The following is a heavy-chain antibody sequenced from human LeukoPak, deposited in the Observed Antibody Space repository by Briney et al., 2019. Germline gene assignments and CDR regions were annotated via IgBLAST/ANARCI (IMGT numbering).Heavy chain of an antibody. CDR3: TTGNPPPSPAGLRYFDWLPLPYPPFDY. CDR2: IKSKTDGGTT. Sequence: GGSLRLSCAASGFTFSNAWMSWVRQAPGKGLEWVGRIKSKTDGGTTDYAAPVKGRFTISRDDSKNTLYLQMNGLKTEDTAVYYCTTGNPPPSPAGLRYFDWLPLPYPPFDYWGQGTLVTVSS. V-gene: IGHV3-15*01. D-gene: IGHD3-9*01. J-gene: IGHJ4*02. CDR1: GFTFSNAW.